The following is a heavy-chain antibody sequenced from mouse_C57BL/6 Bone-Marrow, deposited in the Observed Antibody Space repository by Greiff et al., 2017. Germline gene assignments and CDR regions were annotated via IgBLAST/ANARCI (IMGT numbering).Heavy chain of an antibody. CDR2: IYPGGGYT. Sequence: VQLQESGAELVRPGTSVKMSCKASGYTFTNYWLGWAKQRPGHGLEWIGDIYPGGGYTNYNEKFKGKATLTADKSSSTAYMQFSSLTSEDSAIYYCARLGTGTYAMDHWGQGTSGTVSS. J-gene: IGHJ4*01. D-gene: IGHD4-1*01. CDR3: ARLGTGTYAMDH. CDR1: GYTFTNYW. V-gene: IGHV1-63*01.